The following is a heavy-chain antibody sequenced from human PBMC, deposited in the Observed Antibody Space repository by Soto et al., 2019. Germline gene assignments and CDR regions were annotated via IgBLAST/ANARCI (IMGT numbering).Heavy chain of an antibody. V-gene: IGHV1-46*01. Sequence: QVQLVQSGAEVKKPGASVKVSCKASGYTFTSYYMHWVRQAPGQGLEWMGIINPSGGSTSYAQKFQGRVTMTRDTSTSTVYMELSSLRSEDTAVYYCARDRVLLWFGERSYYYGMDVWGQGTTVTVSS. CDR3: ARDRVLLWFGERSYYYGMDV. D-gene: IGHD3-10*01. CDR1: GYTFTSYY. J-gene: IGHJ6*02. CDR2: INPSGGST.